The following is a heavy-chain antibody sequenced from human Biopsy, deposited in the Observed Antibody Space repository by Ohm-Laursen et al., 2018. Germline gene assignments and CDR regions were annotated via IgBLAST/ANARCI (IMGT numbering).Heavy chain of an antibody. J-gene: IGHJ2*01. CDR3: ARDRGYYSDRTVPGYFDL. V-gene: IGHV4-59*01. CDR2: VYYTGST. D-gene: IGHD3-22*01. Sequence: GTLSLTYTVSGGPFRSYYWSWIRQPPGKGLEWIGYVYYTGSTDYNPSLQSRVTISVDTSKNHFSLRLRSVTPADTAIYYCARDRGYYSDRTVPGYFDLWGRGTLVTVSS. CDR1: GGPFRSYY.